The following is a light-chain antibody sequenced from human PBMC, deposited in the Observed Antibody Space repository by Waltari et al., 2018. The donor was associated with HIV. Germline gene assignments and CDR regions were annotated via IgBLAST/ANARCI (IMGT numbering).Light chain of an antibody. V-gene: IGLV1-40*01. Sequence: QSVLTQPPSVSGAPGQRVTISCPGSSSNTGAGYAVHWYQQLPGTAPKLLIYGNNNRPSGVPDRFSGSKSGTSVSLAITGLQAEDEADYFCQSYDSRLRAVVFGGGTKLTVL. CDR2: GNN. J-gene: IGLJ2*01. CDR3: QSYDSRLRAVV. CDR1: SSNTGAGYA.